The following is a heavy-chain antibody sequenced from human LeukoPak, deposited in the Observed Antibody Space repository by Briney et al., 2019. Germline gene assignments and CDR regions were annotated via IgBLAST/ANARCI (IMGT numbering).Heavy chain of an antibody. V-gene: IGHV4-39*07. CDR1: GGSISSSSYY. D-gene: IGHD5-12*01. CDR3: ARDSGYDRMNAFDI. CDR2: INHSGST. J-gene: IGHJ3*02. Sequence: SETLSLTCTVSGGSISSSSYYWSWIRQPPGKGLEWIGEINHSGSTNYNPSLKSRVTISVDTSKNQFSLKLSSVTAADTAVYYCARDSGYDRMNAFDIWGQGTMVTVSS.